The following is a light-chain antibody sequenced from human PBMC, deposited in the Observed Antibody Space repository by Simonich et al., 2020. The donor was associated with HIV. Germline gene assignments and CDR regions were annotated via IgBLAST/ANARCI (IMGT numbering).Light chain of an antibody. J-gene: IGKJ5*01. CDR2: WAS. CDR3: QQYYSTPIT. Sequence: DIVMTQSPDSLAVSLGERATINCKSSQSVLDESNNKNYLAWYQQKPGQSPKLLVYWASTRESGVPDRFSGSGSGTDFTLTISSLQAEEVAVYYCQQYYSTPITFGQGTRLEIK. CDR1: QSVLDESNNKNY. V-gene: IGKV4-1*01.